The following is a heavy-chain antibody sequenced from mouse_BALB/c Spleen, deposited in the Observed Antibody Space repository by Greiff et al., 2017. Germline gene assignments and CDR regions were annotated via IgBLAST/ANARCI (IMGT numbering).Heavy chain of an antibody. CDR3: ARGPFTTADARDD. Sequence: EVQLQQSGAELVKPGASVKLSCTASGFNIKDTYMHWVKQRPEQGLEWIGRIDPANGNTKYDPKFQGKATITADTSSNTAYLQLSSLTSEDTAVYYCARGPFTTADARDDWGQGTSGPVSS. D-gene: IGHD1-2*01. J-gene: IGHJ4*01. CDR2: IDPANGNT. CDR1: GFNIKDTY. V-gene: IGHV14-3*02.